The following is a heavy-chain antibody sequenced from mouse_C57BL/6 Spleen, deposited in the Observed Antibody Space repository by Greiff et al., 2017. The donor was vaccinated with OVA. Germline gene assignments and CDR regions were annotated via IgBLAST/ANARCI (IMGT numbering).Heavy chain of an antibody. CDR2: IYPGDGDT. CDR3: ARGFWDVRYFDY. Sequence: VQLQQSGAELVKPGASVKISCKASGYAFSSYWMNWVKQRPGKGLEWIGQIYPGDGDTNYNGKFKGKATLTADKSSSTAYMQLSSLTSEDSAVYFCARGFWDVRYFDYWGQGTTLTVSS. D-gene: IGHD4-1*01. CDR1: GYAFSSYW. V-gene: IGHV1-80*01. J-gene: IGHJ2*01.